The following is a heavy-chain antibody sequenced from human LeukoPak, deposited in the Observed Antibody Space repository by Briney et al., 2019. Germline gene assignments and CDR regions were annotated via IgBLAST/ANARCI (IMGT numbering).Heavy chain of an antibody. D-gene: IGHD2-15*01. Sequence: SVKVPCKASGGTFSSYAISWVRQPPGKGLEWMGRIIPILGIANYAQKFQGRVTITADKSTSPAYMELSSLRSEDTAVYYCAGRYCSGGSCYRAFDIWGQGTMVTVSS. CDR1: GGTFSSYA. CDR2: IIPILGIA. J-gene: IGHJ3*02. V-gene: IGHV1-69*04. CDR3: AGRYCSGGSCYRAFDI.